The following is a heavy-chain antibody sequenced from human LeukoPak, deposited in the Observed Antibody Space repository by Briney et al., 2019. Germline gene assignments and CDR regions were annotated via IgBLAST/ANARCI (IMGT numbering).Heavy chain of an antibody. CDR2: IYYSGST. CDR1: GGSISSSSYY. V-gene: IGHV4-39*01. CDR3: ARQSPGSGRFDY. Sequence: PSETLSLTCTVSGGSISSSSYYWGWIRQPPGKGLEWIGSIYYSGSTYYNPSLKSRVTISVDTSKNQFSLKLSSVTAADTAAYYCARQSPGSGRFDYWGQGTLVTVSS. J-gene: IGHJ4*02. D-gene: IGHD2-15*01.